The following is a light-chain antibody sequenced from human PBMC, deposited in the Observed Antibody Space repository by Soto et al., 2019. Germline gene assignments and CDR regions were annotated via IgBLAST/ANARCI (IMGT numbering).Light chain of an antibody. CDR2: AAS. CDR1: QAISID. CDR3: LQDYNYPRT. Sequence: AIQMTQSPSSLSASVGDRVTITCRASQAISIDVGWYQQKPGEAPKLVIYAASSLQSGVPSRFSGSGSATDFTLTISSLQPEDFATYYCLQDYNYPRTFGQGTKVEIK. J-gene: IGKJ1*01. V-gene: IGKV1-6*01.